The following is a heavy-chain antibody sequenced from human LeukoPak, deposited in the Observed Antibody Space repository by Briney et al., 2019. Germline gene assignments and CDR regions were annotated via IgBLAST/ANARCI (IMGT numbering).Heavy chain of an antibody. D-gene: IGHD3-22*01. Sequence: ASVKVSCTASGYTFTNYGISWVRQAPGQGLEWMGWISAYTGNTNYAQNFQGRVTMTTDTSTNTAFMELRSLRSDDTAIYYCARSGVGYFYDNSGYYPLDYWGQGTLVTVSS. CDR1: GYTFTNYG. V-gene: IGHV1-18*01. J-gene: IGHJ4*02. CDR3: ARSGVGYFYDNSGYYPLDY. CDR2: ISAYTGNT.